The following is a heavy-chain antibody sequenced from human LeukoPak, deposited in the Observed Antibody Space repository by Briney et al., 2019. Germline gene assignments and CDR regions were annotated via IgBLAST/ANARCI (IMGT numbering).Heavy chain of an antibody. Sequence: GGSLRLSCAASGFTFSSYSMNWVRQAPGKGLEWVSYISSSSNILYYADSVKGRFTISRDNAKNSLYLQMNSLRAEDTDVYYCARGDCSGGSCYLSLTTIDYWGQGTLVTVSS. V-gene: IGHV3-48*01. CDR2: ISSSSNIL. CDR1: GFTFSSYS. CDR3: ARGDCSGGSCYLSLTTIDY. J-gene: IGHJ4*02. D-gene: IGHD2-15*01.